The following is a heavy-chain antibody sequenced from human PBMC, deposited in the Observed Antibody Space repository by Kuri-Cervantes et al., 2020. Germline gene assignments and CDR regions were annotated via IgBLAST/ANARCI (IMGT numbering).Heavy chain of an antibody. J-gene: IGHJ4*02. V-gene: IGHV3-9*01. CDR1: GFTFDDYA. CDR2: ISWNSGSI. CDR3: ARSSAGSGYFDY. Sequence: GGSLRLSCAASGFTFDDYAMHWVRQAPGKGLEWVSGISWNSGSIGYADSVKGRFTISRDNAKNSLYLQMNSLRAEDTAVYYCARSSAGSGYFDYWGQGTLVTVSS. D-gene: IGHD3-10*01.